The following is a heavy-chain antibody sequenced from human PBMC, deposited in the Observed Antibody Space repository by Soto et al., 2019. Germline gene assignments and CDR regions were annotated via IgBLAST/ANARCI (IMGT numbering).Heavy chain of an antibody. J-gene: IGHJ6*02. V-gene: IGHV1-69*01. Sequence: QVQLVQSGAEVKKPGSSVKVSCKASGGTFSSYAISWVRQAPGQGLEWMGGIIPIFGTANYAQKFQGRVTITADDSTSTAYMELSSLRSEDTAVYYCASRTGTTDYYYYYGMDVWGQGTTVTVSS. D-gene: IGHD1-7*01. CDR2: IIPIFGTA. CDR3: ASRTGTTDYYYYYGMDV. CDR1: GGTFSSYA.